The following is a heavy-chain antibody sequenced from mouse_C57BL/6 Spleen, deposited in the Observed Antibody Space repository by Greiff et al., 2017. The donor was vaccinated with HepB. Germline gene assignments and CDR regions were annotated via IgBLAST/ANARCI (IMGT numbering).Heavy chain of an antibody. CDR3: ARDYKYYFDY. Sequence: QVQLQQSGAELVRPGSSVKLSCKASGYTFTSYWMDWVKQRPGQGLEWIGNIYPSDSETHYNQKFKDKATLTVDKSSSTAYMQLSSLTSEDSAVYYCARDYKYYFDYWGQGTTLTVSS. CDR1: GYTFTSYW. J-gene: IGHJ2*01. CDR2: IYPSDSET. D-gene: IGHD2-4*01. V-gene: IGHV1-61*01.